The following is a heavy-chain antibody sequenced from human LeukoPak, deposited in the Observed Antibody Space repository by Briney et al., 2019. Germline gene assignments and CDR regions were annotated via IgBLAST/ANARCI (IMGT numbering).Heavy chain of an antibody. CDR1: GFTFSSYS. J-gene: IGHJ4*02. D-gene: IGHD3-22*01. Sequence: GGSLRLSCAASGFTFSSYSMNWVRQAPGKGLEWVSSISSSSSYIYYADSVKGRFTISRDNAKNSLYLQMNSLRAEDTAVYYCARNYYDSSGYYYGLIPTYYSDYWGQGTLVTVSS. CDR3: ARNYYDSSGYYYGLIPTYYSDY. CDR2: ISSSSSYI. V-gene: IGHV3-21*01.